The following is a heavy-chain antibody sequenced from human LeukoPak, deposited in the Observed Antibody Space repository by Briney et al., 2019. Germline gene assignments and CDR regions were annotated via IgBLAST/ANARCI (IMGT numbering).Heavy chain of an antibody. CDR2: IKQDGSKT. Sequence: PGGSLRLSCVASGFTFSRYWRSWVRQAPGKGLEWVANIKQDGSKTYYVDSVKGRFTISRDNAKNSLYLQMNSLRAEDTAVYYCARISIAAAGDFDYWGQGTLVTVSS. D-gene: IGHD6-13*01. J-gene: IGHJ4*02. CDR1: GFTFSRYW. V-gene: IGHV3-7*05. CDR3: ARISIAAAGDFDY.